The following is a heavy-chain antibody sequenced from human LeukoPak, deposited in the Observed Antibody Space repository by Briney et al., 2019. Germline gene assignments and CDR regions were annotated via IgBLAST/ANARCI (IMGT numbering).Heavy chain of an antibody. CDR2: ISSSSSYI. CDR3: ARVYSTGRYFQH. Sequence: PGGSLRLSCAASGFTFSSYSMNWVRQAPGKGLEWVSSISSSSSYIYYADSVKGRFTISRDNAKNSLYLQMNSLRAEDTAVYYCARVYSTGRYFQHWGQGILVTVSP. V-gene: IGHV3-21*01. CDR1: GFTFSSYS. J-gene: IGHJ1*01. D-gene: IGHD6-25*01.